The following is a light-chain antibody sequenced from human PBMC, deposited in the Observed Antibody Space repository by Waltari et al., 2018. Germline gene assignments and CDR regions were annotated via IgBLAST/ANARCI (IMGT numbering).Light chain of an antibody. CDR2: AAS. Sequence: EIVLTQSPDTLSLSPGEEATLSRRTSQSVSGNYLAWNQQKPGQAPRLLIYAASSRATDIPDRFSGRGSGTDFTLTINRLQPEDFAVYFCHQYGSSPPYTFGQGTKLEIK. V-gene: IGKV3-20*01. J-gene: IGKJ2*01. CDR1: QSVSGNY. CDR3: HQYGSSPPYT.